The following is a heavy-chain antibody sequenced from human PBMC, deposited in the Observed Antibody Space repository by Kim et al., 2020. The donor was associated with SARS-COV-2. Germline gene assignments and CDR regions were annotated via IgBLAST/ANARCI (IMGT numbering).Heavy chain of an antibody. V-gene: IGHV4-61*08. CDR3: ARARVVAAQLYYFAY. Sequence: SETLSLTCTVSGGSVSSTGYYWSWIRQPPGKGLEWIGYIYYSGSTNYNPSLNSRVTISVDTSKNQFSLKLSSVTAADTAVFYCARARVVAAQLYYFAYWGQGTLVTVSS. CDR2: IYYSGST. D-gene: IGHD2-15*01. CDR1: GGSVSSTGYY. J-gene: IGHJ4*02.